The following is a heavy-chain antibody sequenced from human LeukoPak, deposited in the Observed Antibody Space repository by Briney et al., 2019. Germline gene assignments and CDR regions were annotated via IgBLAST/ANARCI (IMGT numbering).Heavy chain of an antibody. D-gene: IGHD3-22*01. CDR1: GDSITRGDYY. CDR3: ARDRYYDSSGYHDAFDI. J-gene: IGHJ3*02. Sequence: SETLSLTCTVSGDSITRGDYYWTWIRQPPGKGLEWIGYIYYSGSTNYNPSLKSLVTISVDTSKNQFSLKLSSVTAADTAVYYCARDRYYDSSGYHDAFDIWGQGTMVTVSS. V-gene: IGHV4-61*08. CDR2: IYYSGST.